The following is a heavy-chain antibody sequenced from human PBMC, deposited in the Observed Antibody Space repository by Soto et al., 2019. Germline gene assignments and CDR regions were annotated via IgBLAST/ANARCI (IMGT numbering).Heavy chain of an antibody. CDR1: GGSISSGGYY. D-gene: IGHD3-9*01. J-gene: IGHJ5*02. CDR3: ARSYDILTGYYHTP. Sequence: QVQLQESGPGLVKPSQTLSLTCTVSGGSISSGGYYWSWIRQHPGKGLEWIGYIYYSGSTYYNPSLRSRVTISVDTSKNQFSLKLSSVTAADTAVYYCARSYDILTGYYHTPWGQGTLVTVSS. CDR2: IYYSGST. V-gene: IGHV4-31*03.